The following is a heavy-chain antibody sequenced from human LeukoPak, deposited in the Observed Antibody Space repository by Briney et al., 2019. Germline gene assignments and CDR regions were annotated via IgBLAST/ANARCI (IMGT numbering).Heavy chain of an antibody. D-gene: IGHD3-3*01. CDR3: TVYFWSGSDYYYGMDV. CDR1: GFTFSGSA. V-gene: IGHV3-73*01. CDR2: IRSKANSYAT. J-gene: IGHJ6*02. Sequence: PGGSLRLSCAASGFTFSGSAMHWVRQASGKGLEWVGRIRSKANSYATAYAASVKGRFTISRDDSKNTAYLQMNSLKTEDTAAYYCTVYFWSGSDYYYGMDVWGQGTTVTVSS.